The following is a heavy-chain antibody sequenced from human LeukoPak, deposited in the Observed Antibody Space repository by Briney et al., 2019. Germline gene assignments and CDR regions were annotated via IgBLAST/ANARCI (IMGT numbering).Heavy chain of an antibody. D-gene: IGHD2-15*01. J-gene: IGHJ6*03. V-gene: IGHV1-18*01. CDR1: GYTFTSYG. CDR3: AIPSHRRSEYYYYYMDV. Sequence: GASVKVSCKASGYTFTSYGISWVRQAPGQGLEWMGWISAYNGNTNYAQKLQGRVTMTTDTSTSTAYMELSSLRSEDTAVYYCAIPSHRRSEYYYYYMDVWGKGTTVTVSS. CDR2: ISAYNGNT.